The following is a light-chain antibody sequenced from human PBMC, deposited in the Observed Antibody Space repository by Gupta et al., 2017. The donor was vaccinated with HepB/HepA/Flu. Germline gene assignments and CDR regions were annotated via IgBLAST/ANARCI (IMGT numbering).Light chain of an antibody. CDR2: SAS. Sequence: DIQMTQSPSSLSASVGDRVTITCRTSQRINIYLNWFQQQPGEAPKLLIYSASSFQSGVPSRFSGSGSGVDFTLTISSLQPEDFSTYYCHQSYGTPLTFGGGTKVEIK. J-gene: IGKJ4*01. V-gene: IGKV1-39*01. CDR1: QRINIY. CDR3: HQSYGTPLT.